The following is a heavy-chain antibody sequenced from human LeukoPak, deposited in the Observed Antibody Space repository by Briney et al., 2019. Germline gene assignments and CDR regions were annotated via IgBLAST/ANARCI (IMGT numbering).Heavy chain of an antibody. CDR1: GFTVSYNY. Sequence: GGSLRLSCAASGFTVSYNYMSWVRHAPGKRLDWVSVIYSGGSTYYADSVKGRFTISRDNSKNTLYLQMTSLRAEDTAMYYCARNDYGYYFDYWGQGTLVTVSS. V-gene: IGHV3-66*01. CDR3: ARNDYGYYFDY. D-gene: IGHD4-17*01. J-gene: IGHJ4*02. CDR2: IYSGGST.